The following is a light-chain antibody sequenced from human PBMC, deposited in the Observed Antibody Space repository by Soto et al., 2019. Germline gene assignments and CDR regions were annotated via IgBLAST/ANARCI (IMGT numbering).Light chain of an antibody. CDR1: SSNIGSNT. V-gene: IGLV1-44*01. J-gene: IGLJ3*02. Sequence: QSVLTQAPSVSGTPGQRVTISCSGSSSNIGSNTVSWYQQVPGTAPKVLIYGNVQRPSGVPGRFSGSKSGTSASLAIGGLQSEDEADYYCAAWDGSLNGRVFGGGTKLTVL. CDR2: GNV. CDR3: AAWDGSLNGRV.